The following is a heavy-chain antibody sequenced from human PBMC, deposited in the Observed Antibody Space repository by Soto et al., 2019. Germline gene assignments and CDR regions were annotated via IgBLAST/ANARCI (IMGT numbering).Heavy chain of an antibody. J-gene: IGHJ4*02. V-gene: IGHV4-31*03. CDR3: TRGLDRAKLGY. D-gene: IGHD1-26*01. CDR1: DGSIDSGSYY. Sequence: SETLSLSCTVSDGSIDSGSYYRSWVRQYPGKGLEWIGSIHYSGSIYYSPSLRSRLTMSADTSKNQFSLKLSSVTVADTAVYYCTRGLDRAKLGYWGQG. CDR2: IHYSGSI.